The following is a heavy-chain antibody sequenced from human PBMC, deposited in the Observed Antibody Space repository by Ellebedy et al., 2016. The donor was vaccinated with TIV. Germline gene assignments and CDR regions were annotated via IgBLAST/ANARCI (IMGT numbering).Heavy chain of an antibody. J-gene: IGHJ6*02. V-gene: IGHV1-18*01. CDR2: ISAYNGNT. Sequence: ASVKVSXXASGYTFTSYGISWVRQAPGQGLEWMGWISAYNGNTNYAQKLQGRVTMTTDTSTSTAYMELRSLRSDDTAVYYCARVGTGSWYGDYYYYYGMDVWGQGTTVTVSS. CDR3: ARVGTGSWYGDYYYYYGMDV. CDR1: GYTFTSYG. D-gene: IGHD6-13*01.